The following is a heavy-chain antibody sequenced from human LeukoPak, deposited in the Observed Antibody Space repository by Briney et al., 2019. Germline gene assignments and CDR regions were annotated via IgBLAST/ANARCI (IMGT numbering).Heavy chain of an antibody. D-gene: IGHD3-3*01. Sequence: GGSLRLSCVASGFTFSSYWMNWVRQAPGKGLEWVASIKQDGSEKYYVDSVKGRFTISRDNAKNSLYLQMNSLRAEDTAVYYCAREKDFWSGYSPFDYWGQGTLVTVPS. CDR1: GFTFSSYW. CDR3: AREKDFWSGYSPFDY. J-gene: IGHJ4*02. CDR2: IKQDGSEK. V-gene: IGHV3-7*01.